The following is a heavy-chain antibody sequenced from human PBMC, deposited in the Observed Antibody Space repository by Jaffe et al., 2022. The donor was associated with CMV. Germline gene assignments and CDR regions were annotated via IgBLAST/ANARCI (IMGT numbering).Heavy chain of an antibody. CDR3: ARHTLSGYFDWLWFDY. CDR1: GGSISSSSYY. V-gene: IGHV4-39*01. J-gene: IGHJ4*02. D-gene: IGHD3-9*01. CDR2: IYYSGST. Sequence: QLQLQESGPGLVKPSETLSLTCTVSGGSISSSSYYWGWIRQPPGKGLEWIGSIYYSGSTYYNPSLKSRVTISVDTSKNQFSLKLSSVTAADTAVYYCARHTLSGYFDWLWFDYWGQGTLVTVSS.